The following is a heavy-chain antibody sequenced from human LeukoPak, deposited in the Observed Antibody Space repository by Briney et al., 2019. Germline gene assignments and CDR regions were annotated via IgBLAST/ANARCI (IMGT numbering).Heavy chain of an antibody. CDR1: GYTFTSYG. D-gene: IGHD5-18*01. V-gene: IGHV1-18*01. Sequence: ASVKVSCKASGYTFTSYGISWVRQAPGQGLEWMGWISAYNGNTNYAQKLQGRVTMTTDTSTSTAYMELRSLRSDDTAVYYCARGRGPVRYGLAPQFFDYWGQGTLVTVSS. CDR2: ISAYNGNT. CDR3: ARGRGPVRYGLAPQFFDY. J-gene: IGHJ4*02.